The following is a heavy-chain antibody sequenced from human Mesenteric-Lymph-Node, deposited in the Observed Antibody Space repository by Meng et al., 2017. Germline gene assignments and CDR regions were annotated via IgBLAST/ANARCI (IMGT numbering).Heavy chain of an antibody. Sequence: EVQLVESGGGWVNPGGSLRLSCAASGFTFTDHYMDWVRQAPGKGLEWVGRITNTPNRYPTNYAASVKGRFTISRDDSKNSLYLEMNSLKIEDTAVYYCARDTSTSLDYWGQGALVTVSS. CDR1: GFTFTDHY. CDR2: ITNTPNRYPT. J-gene: IGHJ4*02. CDR3: ARDTSTSLDY. D-gene: IGHD2/OR15-2a*01. V-gene: IGHV3-72*01.